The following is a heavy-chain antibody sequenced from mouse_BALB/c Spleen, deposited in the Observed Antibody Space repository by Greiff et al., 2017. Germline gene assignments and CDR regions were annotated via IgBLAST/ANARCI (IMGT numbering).Heavy chain of an antibody. Sequence: QVQLQQPGAELVRPGALVKISCKASGYTFTSYDINWVKQRPGQGLEWIGWIYHGDGSTKYNEKFKGKATLTADKSSSTAYMQLSSLTSENSAVYFCARGDGYHDYFDYWGQGTTLTVSS. J-gene: IGHJ2*01. V-gene: IGHV1S56*01. CDR1: GYTFTSYD. CDR3: ARGDGYHDYFDY. CDR2: IYHGDGST. D-gene: IGHD2-3*01.